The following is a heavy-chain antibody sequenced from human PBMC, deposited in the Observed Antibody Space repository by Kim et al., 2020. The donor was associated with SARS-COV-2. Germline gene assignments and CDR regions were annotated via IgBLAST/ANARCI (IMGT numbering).Heavy chain of an antibody. J-gene: IGHJ4*02. V-gene: IGHV3-23*01. Sequence: GGSLRLSCAASGFTFSSYAMSWVRQAPGKGLEWVSAISCGGGSTYYADSVKGRFTISRDNSKNTLYLQMNSLRAEDTAVYYCANSVVTTRYCFDYWGQGTLVTVSS. CDR3: ANSVVTTRYCFDY. D-gene: IGHD4-4*01. CDR1: GFTFSSYA. CDR2: ISCGGGST.